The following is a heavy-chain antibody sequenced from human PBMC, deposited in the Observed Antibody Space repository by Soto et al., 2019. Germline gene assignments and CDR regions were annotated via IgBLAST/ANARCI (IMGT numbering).Heavy chain of an antibody. CDR1: GYSFSVYN. CDR2: INPNSGGT. D-gene: IGHD3-16*01. Sequence: VQLVQSGAEVKKPGASVKVSCKASGYSFSVYNIHWVRQAPGQGLEWMGWINPNSGGTNSAQKFQGRVTMTRDMSISTAYMELSRLRSDDTAVYYCATEGDYYWGQGTLVTVSS. CDR3: ATEGDYY. V-gene: IGHV1-2*02. J-gene: IGHJ4*02.